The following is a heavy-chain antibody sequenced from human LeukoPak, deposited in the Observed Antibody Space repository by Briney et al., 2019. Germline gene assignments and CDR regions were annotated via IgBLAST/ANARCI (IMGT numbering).Heavy chain of an antibody. Sequence: PSETLSLTCAVYGGSFSGYYWSWIRQPPGKGLEWIGEINHSGSTNYNPSLKSRVTISVDTSKNQFSLKLSSVTAADTAVYYCAGGKGIAARVRYNWFDPWGQGTLVTVSS. J-gene: IGHJ5*02. V-gene: IGHV4-34*01. D-gene: IGHD6-6*01. CDR3: AGGKGIAARVRYNWFDP. CDR2: INHSGST. CDR1: GGSFSGYY.